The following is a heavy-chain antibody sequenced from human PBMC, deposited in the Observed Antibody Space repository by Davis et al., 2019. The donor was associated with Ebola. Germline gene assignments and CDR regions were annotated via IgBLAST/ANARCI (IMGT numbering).Heavy chain of an antibody. CDR3: ARATRLYSSSWYYYYYYGMDV. D-gene: IGHD6-13*01. CDR2: INHSGST. CDR1: GGSFSGYY. Sequence: PSETLSLTCAVYGGSFSGYYWSWIRQPPGKGLEWIGEINHSGSTNYNPSLKSRVTISVDTSKNQFSLKLSSVTAADTAVYYCARATRLYSSSWYYYYYYGMDVWGQGTTVTVSS. J-gene: IGHJ6*02. V-gene: IGHV4-34*01.